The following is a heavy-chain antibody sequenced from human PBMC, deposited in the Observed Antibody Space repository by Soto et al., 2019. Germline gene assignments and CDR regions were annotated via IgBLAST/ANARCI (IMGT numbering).Heavy chain of an antibody. CDR1: GYSFTSYW. CDR2: IYPGDSDT. D-gene: IGHD3-22*01. Sequence: RESLKISCKGSGYSFTSYWIGWVRQMPGKGLEWMGIIYPGDSDTRYSPSFQGQVTISADKSISTAYLQWSSLKASDTALYYCARPLSSGYYYSAFDIWCQGTMVTVSS. CDR3: ARPLSSGYYYSAFDI. V-gene: IGHV5-51*01. J-gene: IGHJ3*02.